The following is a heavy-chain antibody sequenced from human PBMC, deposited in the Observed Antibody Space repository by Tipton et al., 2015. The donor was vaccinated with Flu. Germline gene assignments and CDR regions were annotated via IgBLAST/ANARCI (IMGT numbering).Heavy chain of an antibody. CDR2: IYYSGST. CDR3: ARLTADRHYYYYGMDV. CDR1: GGSISSYY. J-gene: IGHJ6*02. Sequence: TLSLTCTVSGGSISSYYWSWIRQPPGKGLEWIGYIYYSGSTNYNPSLKSRVTISVDTSKNQFSLKLSSVTAADTAVYYCARLTADRHYYYYGMDVWGQGTTVTVSS. V-gene: IGHV4-59*01.